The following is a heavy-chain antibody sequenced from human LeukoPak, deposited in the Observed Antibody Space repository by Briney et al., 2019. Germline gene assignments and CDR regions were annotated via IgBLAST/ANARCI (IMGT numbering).Heavy chain of an antibody. CDR1: GYTFTSYD. J-gene: IGHJ6*02. V-gene: IGHV1-8*01. Sequence: TSVKVSCKASGYTFTSYDINWVRQATGQGLEWMGWMNPNSGNTGYAQKFQGRVTMTRNTSISTAYMELSSLRSEDTAVYYCARGRTQLRFLEWLFDEEPNYYYGMDVWGQGTTVTVSS. CDR2: MNPNSGNT. D-gene: IGHD3-3*01. CDR3: ARGRTQLRFLEWLFDEEPNYYYGMDV.